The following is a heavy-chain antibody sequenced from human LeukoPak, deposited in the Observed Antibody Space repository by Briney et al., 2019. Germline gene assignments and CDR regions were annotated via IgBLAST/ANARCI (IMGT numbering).Heavy chain of an antibody. CDR3: ARDERVAGTGGAFDI. CDR2: IIPILGIA. D-gene: IGHD6-19*01. CDR1: GGTFSSYA. Sequence: SVKVSCKASGGTFSSYAISWVRQAPGQGLEWMGRIIPILGIANYAQKFQGRVTITADKSTSTAYMELSSLRSEDTAVYYCARDERVAGTGGAFDIWGQGTMVTVSS. V-gene: IGHV1-69*04. J-gene: IGHJ3*02.